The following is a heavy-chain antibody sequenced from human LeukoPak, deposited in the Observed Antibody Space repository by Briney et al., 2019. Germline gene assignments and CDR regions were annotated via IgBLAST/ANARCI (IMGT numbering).Heavy chain of an antibody. CDR2: INPSGGST. CDR1: GYTFTSYD. Sequence: ASVKVSCKASGYTFTSYDINWVRQAPGQGLEWMGIINPSGGSTSYAQKFQGRVTMTRDTSTSTVYMELSSLRSEDTAVYYCARGTRYCSSSSSCYRGGNYSYYMDVWGKGTTATVSS. J-gene: IGHJ6*03. D-gene: IGHD2-2*02. CDR3: ARGTRYCSSSSSCYRGGNYSYYMDV. V-gene: IGHV1-46*01.